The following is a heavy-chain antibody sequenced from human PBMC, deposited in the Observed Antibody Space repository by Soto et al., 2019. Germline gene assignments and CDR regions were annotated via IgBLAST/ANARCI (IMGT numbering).Heavy chain of an antibody. D-gene: IGHD3-3*01. CDR3: ARTSLTIFGPSNDYYGMGV. V-gene: IGHV4-30-4*01. J-gene: IGHJ6*02. CDR1: GGSTSSGGYH. CDR2: ISYSGST. Sequence: SEALPLSYTGSGGSTSSGGYHWSWILQPPGKGLEWIGYISYSGSTHYSPSLKSRVSITVDTSKNQFSLNLASVSAEDTAVYYCARTSLTIFGPSNDYYGMGVWGQGTTVT.